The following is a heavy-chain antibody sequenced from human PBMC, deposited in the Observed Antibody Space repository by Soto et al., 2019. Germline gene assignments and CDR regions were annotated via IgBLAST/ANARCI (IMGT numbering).Heavy chain of an antibody. V-gene: IGHV1-69*12. CDR3: ASHSAYDSSSCGAEY. CDR2: IIPIFGTA. Sequence: QVQLVQSGAEVKKPGSSVKDSCKAYGGTFSRYAISWVRHAPGQGLEWMGGIIPIFGTANYAQKFQGRVTITADESTSTAYRELSSMTAEATAVYYCASHSAYDSSSCGAEYWGTGTLVTVST. J-gene: IGHJ4*02. D-gene: IGHD6-13*01. CDR1: GGTFSRYA.